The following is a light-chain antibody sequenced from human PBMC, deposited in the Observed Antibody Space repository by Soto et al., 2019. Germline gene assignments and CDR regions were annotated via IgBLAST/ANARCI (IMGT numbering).Light chain of an antibody. CDR3: QQYNNWPLT. CDR2: GAS. J-gene: IGKJ4*02. CDR1: QSVNSD. V-gene: IGKV3-15*01. Sequence: EIVMTQSPATLSVSPGERATISCRASQSVNSDLAWYQQKPGQAPRLLIYGASTMATGIPGRFSGSGSGTELTLTISSLQSEDLDVYYCQQYNNWPLTFGGGTKVDVK.